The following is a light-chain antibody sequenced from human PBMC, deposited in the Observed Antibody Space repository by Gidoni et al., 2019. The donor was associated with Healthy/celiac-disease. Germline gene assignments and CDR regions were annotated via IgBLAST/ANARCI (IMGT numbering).Light chain of an antibody. CDR2: GAS. V-gene: IGKV3-15*01. CDR3: QQYNNWPPN. J-gene: IGKJ5*01. CDR1: QSVSSN. Sequence: EIVMTQSPATLSVSPRERATLSCRASQSVSSNLAWYQQNPAQAPRLLIYGASTRATGIPARFSGSGSGTEFTLTISSLQSEDFAVYYCQQYNNWPPNFGQGTRLEIK.